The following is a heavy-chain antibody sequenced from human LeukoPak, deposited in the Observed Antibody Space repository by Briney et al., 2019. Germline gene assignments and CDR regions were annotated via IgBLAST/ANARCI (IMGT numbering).Heavy chain of an antibody. CDR3: AKLPSEVGATLYFDY. CDR1: GFTFSDYY. J-gene: IGHJ4*02. V-gene: IGHV3-11*01. CDR2: ISSSGSTI. D-gene: IGHD1-26*01. Sequence: GGSLRLSCAASGFTFSDYYMSWIRQAPGKGLEWVSYISSSGSTIYYADSVKGRFTISRGNAKNTLYLQMNSLRAEDTAVYYCAKLPSEVGATLYFDYWGQGTLVTVSS.